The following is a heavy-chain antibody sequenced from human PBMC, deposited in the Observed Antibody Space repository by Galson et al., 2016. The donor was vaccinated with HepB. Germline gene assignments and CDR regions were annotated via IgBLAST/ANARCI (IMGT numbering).Heavy chain of an antibody. D-gene: IGHD6-13*01. CDR1: GFTFSRYA. J-gene: IGHJ5*01. Sequence: SLRLSCATSGFTFSRYAMTWVRQAPGKGLEWVSYISRSSDTIYYADSVKGRFTISRDDAKNSLHLQMSSLRDEDTAVYYCARDSGIAGADDSWGQGTLVAVSS. CDR3: ARDSGIAGADDS. V-gene: IGHV3-48*02. CDR2: ISRSSDTI.